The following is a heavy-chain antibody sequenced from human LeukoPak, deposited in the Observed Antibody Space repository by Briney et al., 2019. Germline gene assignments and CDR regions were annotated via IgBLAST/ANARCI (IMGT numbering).Heavy chain of an antibody. Sequence: SETLSLTCTVSGGSISSYYWSWLRQPPGKGLEWIGYIYYSGSTNYNPSLKSRVTISVDTSKNQFSLKLSSVTAADTAVYYCARVRGIYSSSPYWFDPWGQGTLVTVSS. V-gene: IGHV4-59*01. CDR3: ARVRGIYSSSPYWFDP. J-gene: IGHJ5*02. CDR2: IYYSGST. D-gene: IGHD6-6*01. CDR1: GGSISSYY.